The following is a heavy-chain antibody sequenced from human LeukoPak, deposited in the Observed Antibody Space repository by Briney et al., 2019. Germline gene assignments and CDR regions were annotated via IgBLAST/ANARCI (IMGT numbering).Heavy chain of an antibody. CDR3: ARELFGELLTDY. Sequence: GGSLRLSCAASRFTFSSYWMHWVRQAPGKGLVWVSRINSDGSSTSYADSVKGRFTISRDNAKNTLYLQMNSLRAEDTAVYYCARELFGELLTDYWGQGTLVTVSS. CDR2: INSDGSST. CDR1: RFTFSSYW. J-gene: IGHJ4*02. V-gene: IGHV3-74*01. D-gene: IGHD3-10*02.